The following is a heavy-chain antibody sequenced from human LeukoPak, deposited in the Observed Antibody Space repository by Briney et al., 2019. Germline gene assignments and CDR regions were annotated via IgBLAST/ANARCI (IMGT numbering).Heavy chain of an antibody. V-gene: IGHV1-69*13. CDR3: ARDLRVDTAMIL. J-gene: IGHJ4*02. CDR2: IIPIFGTA. Sequence: GASVKVSCKASGGTFSSYAISWVRQAPGQGLEWMGVIIPIFGTANYAQKFQGRVTITADESTSTAYMELSSLRSEDTAVYYCARDLRVDTAMILWGQGTLVTVSS. CDR1: GGTFSSYA. D-gene: IGHD5-18*01.